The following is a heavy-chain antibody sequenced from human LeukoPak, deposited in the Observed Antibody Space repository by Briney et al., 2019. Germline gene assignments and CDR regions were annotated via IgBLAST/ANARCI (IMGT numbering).Heavy chain of an antibody. V-gene: IGHV3-74*01. CDR2: IGNDEKTT. CDR1: GFTFSSHW. CDR3: VRPSDYGDYPYFGF. J-gene: IGHJ4*02. D-gene: IGHD4-17*01. Sequence: GGSLRLSCAASGFTFSSHWMHWVRQVPGGVLVWVSHIGNDEKTTNYADSVKGRFTISRHNAKNTVYLQMTSLRTEDTAVYYCVRPSDYGDYPYFGFWGRGTLVTVS.